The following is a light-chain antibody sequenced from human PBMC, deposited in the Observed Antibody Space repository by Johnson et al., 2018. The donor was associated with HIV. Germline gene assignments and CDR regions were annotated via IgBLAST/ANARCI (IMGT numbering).Light chain of an antibody. CDR2: DNN. J-gene: IGLJ1*01. Sequence: QSVLTQPPSVSAAPGQKVTISCSGSNSNIGNNYVSWYQQLPGTAPKLLIYDNNKRPSGIPDRFSGSKSGTSATLGITALQPGDEADYYCGTWDSRLSAGGYVFGTGTKVTVL. CDR1: NSNIGNNY. CDR3: GTWDSRLSAGGYV. V-gene: IGLV1-51*01.